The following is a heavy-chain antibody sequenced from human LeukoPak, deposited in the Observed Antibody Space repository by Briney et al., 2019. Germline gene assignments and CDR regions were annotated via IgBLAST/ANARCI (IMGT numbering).Heavy chain of an antibody. CDR1: GGSISSSSYY. V-gene: IGHV4-39*07. D-gene: IGHD2-2*02. CDR2: IYYSGST. Sequence: SETLSLTCTVSGGSISSSSYYWGWIRQPPGKGLEWIGSIYYSGSTYYNPSLKSRVTISVDTSKNQFSLKLSSVTAADTAVYYCAREDQLLYSRAFDIWGQGTMVTVSS. J-gene: IGHJ3*02. CDR3: AREDQLLYSRAFDI.